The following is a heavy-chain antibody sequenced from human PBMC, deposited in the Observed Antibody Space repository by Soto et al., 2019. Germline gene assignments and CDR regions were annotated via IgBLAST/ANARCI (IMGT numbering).Heavy chain of an antibody. CDR1: GFTFGDYA. D-gene: IGHD4-17*01. CDR3: SRNDYPFYYYFDY. V-gene: IGHV3-49*04. CDR2: IRSKAYGGTT. Sequence: GSLRLSCTASGFTFGDYAMSWVRQAPGKGLEWVGFIRSKAYGGTTEYAASVKGRFTISRDDSRSIAYLQMNSLKTEDTAVYYCSRNDYPFYYYFDYWGQGTPVTVSS. J-gene: IGHJ4*02.